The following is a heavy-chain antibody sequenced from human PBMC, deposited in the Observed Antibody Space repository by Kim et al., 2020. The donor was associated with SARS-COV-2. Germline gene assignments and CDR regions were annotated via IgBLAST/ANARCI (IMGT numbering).Heavy chain of an antibody. D-gene: IGHD6-13*01. J-gene: IGHJ4*02. V-gene: IGHV1-3*01. CDR3: ARVALYSSSWFYFDY. Sequence: QKFQGRVTTTRDTSASTAYMELSSLRSEDTAVYYCARVALYSSSWFYFDYWGQGTLVTVSS.